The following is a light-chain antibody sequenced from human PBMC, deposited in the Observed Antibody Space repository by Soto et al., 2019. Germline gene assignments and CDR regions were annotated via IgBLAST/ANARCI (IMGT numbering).Light chain of an antibody. J-gene: IGLJ3*02. CDR2: KDN. Sequence: SYELTQPPSVSVSPGQTARITCSGDALPKQHAYWYQQKPGQAPVLVIYKDNERPSGIPERFSGSSSGTTVTLTISGVQAEDEADYYCQSADSTGTYRVFGGGTKLTVL. V-gene: IGLV3-25*02. CDR3: QSADSTGTYRV. CDR1: ALPKQH.